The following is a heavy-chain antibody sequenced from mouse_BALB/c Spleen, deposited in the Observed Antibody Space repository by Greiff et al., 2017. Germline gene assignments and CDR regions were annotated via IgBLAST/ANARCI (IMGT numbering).Heavy chain of an antibody. J-gene: IGHJ3*01. CDR1: GFTFSSYA. V-gene: IGHV5-9-4*01. CDR2: ISSGGSYT. Sequence: EVKLVESGGGLVKPGGSLKLSCAASGFTFSSYAMSWVRQSPEKRLEWVAEISSGGSYTYYPDTVTGRFTISRDNAKNTLYLEMSSLRSEDTAMYYCARGDYGNYGFAYWGQGTLVTVSA. D-gene: IGHD2-1*01. CDR3: ARGDYGNYGFAY.